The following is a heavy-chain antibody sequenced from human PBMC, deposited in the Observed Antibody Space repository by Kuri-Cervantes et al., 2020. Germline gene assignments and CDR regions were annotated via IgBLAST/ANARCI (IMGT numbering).Heavy chain of an antibody. Sequence: GESLKISCAVSGFTFSSYWMSWVRQAPGKGLEWVANIKQDGSEKYYVDSVKGRFTISRDNAKNSVYLQMNSLRAEDTAVYYCARDYGDYYGGRTFDIWGQGTMVTVSS. V-gene: IGHV3-7*01. CDR1: GFTFSSYW. D-gene: IGHD4-17*01. CDR3: ARDYGDYYGGRTFDI. J-gene: IGHJ3*02. CDR2: IKQDGSEK.